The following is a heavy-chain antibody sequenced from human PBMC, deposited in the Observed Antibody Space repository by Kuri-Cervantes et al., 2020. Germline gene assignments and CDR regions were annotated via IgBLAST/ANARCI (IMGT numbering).Heavy chain of an antibody. J-gene: IGHJ6*02. CDR1: GFTFSSYA. Sequence: GESLKISCAASGFTFSSYAMHWVRQAPGKGLEWVAVISYDGSNKYYADSVKGRFTISRDNSKNTLYLQMNSLRAEDTAVYYCANFYCSSTSCLSQGKKHYGMDVWGQGTTVTVSS. CDR3: ANFYCSSTSCLSQGKKHYGMDV. D-gene: IGHD2-2*01. V-gene: IGHV3-30-3*01. CDR2: ISYDGSNK.